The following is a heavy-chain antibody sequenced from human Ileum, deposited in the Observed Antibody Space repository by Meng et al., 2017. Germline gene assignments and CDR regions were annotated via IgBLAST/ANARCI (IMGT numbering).Heavy chain of an antibody. CDR3: VRGLLVTNAIRTEYFPL. J-gene: IGHJ1*01. Sequence: QAQLQQWGSGLLKPSEALSLRCAVYGGAFDGYYWTWIRQSPGKGLEWIGEINHSGSTNFTPSLKSRVTMSVDTSKKQFSLNLTSVTAADTAMYYCVRGLLVTNAIRTEYFPLWCQGTLVTVSS. V-gene: IGHV4-34*01. CDR1: GGAFDGYY. CDR2: INHSGST. D-gene: IGHD2-8*01.